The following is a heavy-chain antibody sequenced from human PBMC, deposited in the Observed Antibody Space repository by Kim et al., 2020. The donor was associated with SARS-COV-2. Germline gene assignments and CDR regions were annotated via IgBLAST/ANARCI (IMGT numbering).Heavy chain of an antibody. Sequence: ASVKVSCKASGYTFTSYGISWVRQAPGQGLEWMGWISAYNGNTNYAQKLQGRVTMTTDTSTSTAYMELRSLRSDDTAVYYCARALGQVVGATTFDYWGQGTLVTVSS. CDR3: ARALGQVVGATTFDY. CDR1: GYTFTSYG. J-gene: IGHJ4*02. CDR2: ISAYNGNT. D-gene: IGHD1-26*01. V-gene: IGHV1-18*01.